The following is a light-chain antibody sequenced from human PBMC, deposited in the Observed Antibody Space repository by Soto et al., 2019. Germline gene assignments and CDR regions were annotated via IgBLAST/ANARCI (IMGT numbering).Light chain of an antibody. CDR3: CSYVGARRYV. J-gene: IGLJ1*01. CDR1: ISDVGSSNL. V-gene: IGLV2-23*01. Sequence: QSALTQPASVSGSPGQSITISCAGSISDVGSSNLVSWYQQHPGKVSKLIIYEGNRRPSGVSSRFSGSNSGKTASLTISGLQAEDEADYYCCSYVGARRYVFVIATKVTVL. CDR2: EGN.